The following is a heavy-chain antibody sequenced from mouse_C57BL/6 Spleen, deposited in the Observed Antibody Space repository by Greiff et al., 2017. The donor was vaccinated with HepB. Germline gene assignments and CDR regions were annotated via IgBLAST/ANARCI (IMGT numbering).Heavy chain of an antibody. D-gene: IGHD2-4*01. V-gene: IGHV5-6*01. CDR3: ARHYYDYEGYFDV. Sequence: EVHLVESGGDLVKPGGSLKLSCAASGFTFSSYGMSWVRQTPDKRLEWVATISSGGSYTYYPDSVKGRFTISRDNAKNTLYLQMSSLKSEDTAMYYCARHYYDYEGYFDVWGTGTTVTVSS. J-gene: IGHJ1*03. CDR1: GFTFSSYG. CDR2: ISSGGSYT.